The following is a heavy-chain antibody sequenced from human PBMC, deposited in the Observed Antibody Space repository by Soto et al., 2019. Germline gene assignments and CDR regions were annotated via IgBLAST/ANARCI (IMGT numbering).Heavy chain of an antibody. D-gene: IGHD2-15*01. CDR3: ARHCSGGSCYSDAFDI. J-gene: IGHJ3*02. CDR2: IYYSGST. V-gene: IGHV4-59*08. CDR1: GGSMSSFY. Sequence: PSETLSLTCTVSGGSMSSFYWSWIRQPPGKGLEWIGYIYYSGSTNYNPSLKSRVTISVDTSKNQFSLKLSSVTAADTAVYYCARHCSGGSCYSDAFDIWGQGTMVAVSS.